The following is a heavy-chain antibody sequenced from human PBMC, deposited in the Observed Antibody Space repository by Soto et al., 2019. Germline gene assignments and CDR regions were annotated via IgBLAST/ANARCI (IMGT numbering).Heavy chain of an antibody. CDR1: GESISSGGYY. D-gene: IGHD6-6*01. CDR2: IYDSESA. Sequence: QVQLQESGPGLVKASQTLSLICSVSGESISSGGYYWSWIRHHPGKGLEWIGYIYDSESAYYNPSLKSRVTISMDTSKNHFAMTLSSVTAADTAVYYCARASSSSSAADYWGQGTLITGSS. V-gene: IGHV4-31*03. CDR3: ARASSSSSAADY. J-gene: IGHJ4*02.